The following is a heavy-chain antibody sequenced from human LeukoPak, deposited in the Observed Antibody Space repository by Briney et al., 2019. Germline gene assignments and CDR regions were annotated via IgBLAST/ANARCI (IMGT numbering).Heavy chain of an antibody. J-gene: IGHJ4*02. CDR1: GFTFSSYA. CDR2: ISYDGSNK. D-gene: IGHD2-15*01. CDR3: ARDRFVRYCSGGSCYSGSFDY. V-gene: IGHV3-30*04. Sequence: PGRSLRLSCAASGFTFSSYAMHWVRQAPGKGLEWVAVISYDGSNKYYADPVKGRFTISRDNSKNTLYLQMNSLRAEDTAVYYCARDRFVRYCSGGSCYSGSFDYWGQGTLVTVSS.